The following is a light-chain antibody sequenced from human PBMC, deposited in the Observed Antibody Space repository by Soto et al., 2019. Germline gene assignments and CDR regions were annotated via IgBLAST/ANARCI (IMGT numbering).Light chain of an antibody. CDR3: QHRSVSAYP. CDR1: QDVRTD. J-gene: IGKJ2*01. CDR2: DAS. V-gene: IGKV3-11*01. Sequence: IVLTQSPATLSLSPGDRASLSCRASQDVRTDLAWYQQKPGQAPRLLILDASNRATRLPVRFSGSGSGTDLTLPINRPEPEDFAVYYGQHRSVSAYPVGQAAKGVIK.